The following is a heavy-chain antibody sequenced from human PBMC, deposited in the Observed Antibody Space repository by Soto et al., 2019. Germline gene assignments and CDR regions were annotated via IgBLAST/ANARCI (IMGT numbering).Heavy chain of an antibody. J-gene: IGHJ3*02. CDR3: PSVPGVYGGGGFFFFDI. Sequence: GESLKISCKGSGYSFTSYWIGWVRQMPGKGLEWMGIIYPGDSDTRYSPSFQGQVTISADKSISTAYLQWSSLKASDTAMYYCPSVPGVYGGGGFFFFDIWGQGTMVTVSS. CDR1: GYSFTSYW. D-gene: IGHD4-17*01. V-gene: IGHV5-51*03. CDR2: IYPGDSDT.